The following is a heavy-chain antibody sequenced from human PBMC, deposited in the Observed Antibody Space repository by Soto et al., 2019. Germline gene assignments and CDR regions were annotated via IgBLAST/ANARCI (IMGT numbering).Heavy chain of an antibody. CDR3: ARDGTSIAAPRRYYYYMDV. J-gene: IGHJ6*03. Sequence: QVQLVQSGAEVKKPGASVKVSCKASGYTFTSYGISWVRQAPGQGLEGMGWISAYNGNTNYAQKLQGRVTMTTDTSTSTADMELRRLRSDDTAVYYCARDGTSIAAPRRYYYYMDVWGKGTTVTVSS. CDR1: GYTFTSYG. D-gene: IGHD6-6*01. V-gene: IGHV1-18*01. CDR2: ISAYNGNT.